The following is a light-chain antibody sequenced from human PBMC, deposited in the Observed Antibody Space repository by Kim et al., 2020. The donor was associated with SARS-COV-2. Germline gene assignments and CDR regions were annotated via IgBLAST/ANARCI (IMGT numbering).Light chain of an antibody. Sequence: GQRVTISCSGSWTNVGRHIVNWFQQLPRTAPKLLIYNDDQRPSGVPDRFSGSRSGTSASLAISGLQSADEADYYCATWDNTLNAWVFGGGTQLTVL. V-gene: IGLV1-44*01. CDR2: NDD. CDR1: WTNVGRHI. CDR3: ATWDNTLNAWV. J-gene: IGLJ3*02.